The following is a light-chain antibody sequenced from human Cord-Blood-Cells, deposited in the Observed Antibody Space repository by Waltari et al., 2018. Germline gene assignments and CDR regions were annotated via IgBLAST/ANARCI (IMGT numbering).Light chain of an antibody. CDR2: SNN. V-gene: IGLV1-44*01. CDR1: SSNIGSNT. Sequence: QSVLTQPPSASGTPGQRVTISCSGRSSNIGSNTVNWSQQPPGTAPNLLIYSNNQLPSGVPDLFSGSKSGTSASLAISGLQSEDEADYYCAAWDDSLNGWVFGGGTKLTVL. J-gene: IGLJ3*02. CDR3: AAWDDSLNGWV.